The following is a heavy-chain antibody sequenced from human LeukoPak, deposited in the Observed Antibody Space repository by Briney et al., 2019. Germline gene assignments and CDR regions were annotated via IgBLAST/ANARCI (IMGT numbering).Heavy chain of an antibody. Sequence: GGSLRLSCAASGFTFSTYEMKWVRQAPGKGGEGVSYISSSGSTIYYGDSVKGRFTISRENAKDTLFVKMNSLRAEDTSIYFCARGVNYYDNSCYYDYWGQGTLVTVSS. CDR2: ISSSGSTI. J-gene: IGHJ4*02. CDR1: GFTFSTYE. D-gene: IGHD3-22*01. V-gene: IGHV3-48*03. CDR3: ARGVNYYDNSCYYDY.